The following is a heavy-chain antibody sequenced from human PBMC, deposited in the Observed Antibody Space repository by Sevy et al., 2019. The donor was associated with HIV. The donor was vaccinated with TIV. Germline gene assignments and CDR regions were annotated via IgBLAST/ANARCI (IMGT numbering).Heavy chain of an antibody. CDR1: GGSFSGYY. V-gene: IGHV4-34*01. CDR2: INHSGST. J-gene: IGHJ4*02. Sequence: SETLSLTCAVYGGSFSGYYWSWIRQPPGKGLEWIGEINHSGSTNYNPSLKSRVTISVDTSKNQFALKLSSLTAADTAVYYCASRPGIAVAGTGGYFDYWGQGTLVTVSS. CDR3: ASRPGIAVAGTGGYFDY. D-gene: IGHD6-19*01.